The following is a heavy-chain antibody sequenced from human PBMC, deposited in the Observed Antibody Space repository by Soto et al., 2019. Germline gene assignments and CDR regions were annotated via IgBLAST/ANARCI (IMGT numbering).Heavy chain of an antibody. CDR3: ARHEATYYNFYGMDV. V-gene: IGHV5-51*01. CDR1: GYSFTTYW. J-gene: IGHJ6*02. Sequence: HGESLKISCKSYGYSFTTYWIAWVRQMPGKGLEWMGSIHPGESDTRYSPSFQGQVTISADRSITTAYLQWSSLKASDTAIYYCARHEATYYNFYGMDVWGQGTTVTVSS. CDR2: IHPGESDT.